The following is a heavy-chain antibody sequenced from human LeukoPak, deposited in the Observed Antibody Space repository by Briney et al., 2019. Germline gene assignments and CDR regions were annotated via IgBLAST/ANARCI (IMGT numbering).Heavy chain of an antibody. J-gene: IGHJ3*02. V-gene: IGHV4-59*01. D-gene: IGHD3-22*01. CDR2: IYYSGST. CDR3: ARGYYDSSGEYAFDI. Sequence: PSEALSLTCTVSGGSISSYYWSWIRQPTGKGLEWIGYIYYSGSTNYNPSLKSRVTISVDTSKNQFSLKLSSVTAADTAVYYCARGYYDSSGEYAFDIWGQGTMVTVSS. CDR1: GGSISSYY.